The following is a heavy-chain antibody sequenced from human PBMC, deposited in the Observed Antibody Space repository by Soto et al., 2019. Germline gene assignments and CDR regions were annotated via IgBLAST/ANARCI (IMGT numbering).Heavy chain of an antibody. CDR2: INPNSGGT. V-gene: IGHV1-2*04. Sequence: ASVKLSRKASGYSYTGYYMHWGRQAPGQGLEWMGWINPNSGGTNYAQKFQGWVTMTRDTSISTAYMELSRLRSDDTAVYYCARDGAYVYDFWSGYKTLYYYYGMDVWGQGTTVTVSS. D-gene: IGHD3-3*01. CDR1: GYSYTGYY. CDR3: ARDGAYVYDFWSGYKTLYYYYGMDV. J-gene: IGHJ6*02.